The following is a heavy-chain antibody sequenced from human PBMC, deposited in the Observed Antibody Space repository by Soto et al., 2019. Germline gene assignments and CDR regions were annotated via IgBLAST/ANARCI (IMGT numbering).Heavy chain of an antibody. CDR3: AAARAVTVDY. J-gene: IGHJ4*02. CDR2: VVVGSGNT. D-gene: IGHD4-17*01. CDR1: GFTFTRSA. V-gene: IGHV1-58*01. Sequence: SVKVSCKASGFTFTRSAVQWVRQPRGQRLEWIGWVVVGSGNTNYAQKFQERVTITRDMSTSTAYMELSSLRSEDTAVYYCAAARAVTVDYWGQGTLVTVSS.